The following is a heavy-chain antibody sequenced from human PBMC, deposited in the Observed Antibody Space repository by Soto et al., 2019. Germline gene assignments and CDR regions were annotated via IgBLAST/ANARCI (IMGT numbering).Heavy chain of an antibody. V-gene: IGHV4-39*01. J-gene: IGHJ5*02. CDR2: ISHDGHA. CDR3: ARQVYGDYLGGNWFDP. Sequence: SETLSLTCSVLGDSISYTRYYWGWIRHSPEKGLEWIGSISHDGHAYYNPSLKSRVTLFADTSRNQFSLKMKSVTVADTALYFCARQVYGDYLGGNWFDPWGHGALVTVS. CDR1: GDSISYTRYY. D-gene: IGHD4-17*01.